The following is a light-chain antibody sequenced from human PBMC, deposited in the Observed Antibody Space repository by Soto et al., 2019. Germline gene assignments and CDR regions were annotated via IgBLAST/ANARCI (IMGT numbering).Light chain of an antibody. CDR3: AAWDDSLSAYVA. CDR2: RNN. CDR1: SSNIGSNY. V-gene: IGLV1-47*01. J-gene: IGLJ2*01. Sequence: QSVLTQPPSASGTPGQRVTISCSGSSSNIGSNYVYWYQQFPGTAPKLLIYRNNQRPSGVPDRFSGSKSGPSASLAISGLRSEDEADYYCAAWDDSLSAYVAFGGGTKVTVL.